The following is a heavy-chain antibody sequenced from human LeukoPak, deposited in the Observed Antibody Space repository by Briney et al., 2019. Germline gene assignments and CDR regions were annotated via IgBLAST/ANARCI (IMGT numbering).Heavy chain of an antibody. D-gene: IGHD2-15*01. CDR1: GFTFSSYG. J-gene: IGHJ3*02. V-gene: IGHV3-30*02. CDR3: ARDEYCSGGSCFDAFDI. Sequence: GGSLRLSCAASGFTFSSYGMHWVRQAPGKGLEWVAFIRYDGGNKYYADSVKGRFTISRDNSKNTLYLQMNSLRAEDTAVYYCARDEYCSGGSCFDAFDIWGQGTMVTVSS. CDR2: IRYDGGNK.